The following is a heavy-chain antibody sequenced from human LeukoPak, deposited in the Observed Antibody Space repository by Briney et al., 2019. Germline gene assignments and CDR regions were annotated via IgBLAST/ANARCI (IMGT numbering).Heavy chain of an antibody. CDR1: GFTFSSYA. Sequence: SGGSLRLSCAASGFTFSSYAMSWVRQAPGKGLEWVSAISGSGGSTYYADSVKGRFNISRDNSKNTLYLQMNSLRAEDTAVYYCAKDFIGYCSSTSCYWHAFDIWGQGTMVTVSS. J-gene: IGHJ3*02. CDR3: AKDFIGYCSSTSCYWHAFDI. V-gene: IGHV3-23*01. CDR2: ISGSGGST. D-gene: IGHD2-2*01.